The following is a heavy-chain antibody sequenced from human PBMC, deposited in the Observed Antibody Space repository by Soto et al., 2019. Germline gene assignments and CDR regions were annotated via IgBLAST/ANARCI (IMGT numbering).Heavy chain of an antibody. D-gene: IGHD3-10*01. V-gene: IGHV2-70*01. CDR1: GFSLSSSGMC. J-gene: IGHJ4*02. Sequence: SGPTLVNPTQTLTLTCTFSGFSLSSSGMCVSWIRQPPGKALEWLALIDWHDDKFYSTSLKTRLAISRDTSKNQVVLTMTNMDPVDTATYYCARDRYNSGSYDLDYWGQGTLVTVSS. CDR3: ARDRYNSGSYDLDY. CDR2: IDWHDDK.